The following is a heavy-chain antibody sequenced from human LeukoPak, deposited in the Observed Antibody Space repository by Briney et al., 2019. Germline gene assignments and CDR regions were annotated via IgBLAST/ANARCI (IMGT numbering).Heavy chain of an antibody. CDR3: VYSGYDSNFDY. CDR1: GFTFSSYS. V-gene: IGHV3-21*01. J-gene: IGHJ4*02. CDR2: ISSSSSYI. Sequence: GGSLRLSCAASGFTFSSYSMNWVRQAPGKGLEWVSSISSSSSYIYYADSVKGRFTISRDNAKNSLYPQMNSLRAEDTAVYYCVYSGYDSNFDYWGQGTLVTVSS. D-gene: IGHD5-12*01.